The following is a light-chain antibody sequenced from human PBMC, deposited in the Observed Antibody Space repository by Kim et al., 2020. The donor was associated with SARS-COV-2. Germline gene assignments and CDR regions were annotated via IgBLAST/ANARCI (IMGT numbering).Light chain of an antibody. CDR2: GAS. J-gene: IGKJ5*01. Sequence: GDRVTITCRARQDIRNDLGWYQQNPGRAPKRLIYGASSLQSGVPSRFSGSGSGTEFTLTISNLQPEDFATYFCLQHNTYPITFGKGTRLEIK. CDR3: LQHNTYPIT. V-gene: IGKV1-17*02. CDR1: QDIRND.